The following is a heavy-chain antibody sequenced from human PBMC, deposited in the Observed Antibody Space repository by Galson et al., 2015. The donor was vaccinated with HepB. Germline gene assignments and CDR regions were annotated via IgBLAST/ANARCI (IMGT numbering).Heavy chain of an antibody. CDR3: ARDPPLGTPFDY. CDR2: ISTTSSYI. CDR1: GFTFSSYN. Sequence: SLRLSCAASGFTFSSYNMIWVRQAPGKGLEWVPSISTTSSYIYYADSVKGRFTVSRDNAKNSLYLQMNSLRAEDTAVYYCARDPPLGTPFDYWGQGTLVTVSS. V-gene: IGHV3-21*01. J-gene: IGHJ4*02. D-gene: IGHD7-27*01.